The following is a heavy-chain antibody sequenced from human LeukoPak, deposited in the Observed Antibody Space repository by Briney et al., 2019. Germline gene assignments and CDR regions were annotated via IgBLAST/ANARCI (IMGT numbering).Heavy chain of an antibody. D-gene: IGHD6-19*01. V-gene: IGHV4-59*01. CDR3: ARSEPYSSGWYSYYYYGMDV. CDR1: VGTISSNE. J-gene: IGHJ6*02. Sequence: ASETVCLTCTVSVGTISSNEWRWIRHPPWKGLEWIGCMYCSGSTNYNPSLKSRVTISVDTSKNQFSLKLSSVTAADTAVYYCARSEPYSSGWYSYYYYGMDVWGQGTLVTVSS. CDR2: MYCSGST.